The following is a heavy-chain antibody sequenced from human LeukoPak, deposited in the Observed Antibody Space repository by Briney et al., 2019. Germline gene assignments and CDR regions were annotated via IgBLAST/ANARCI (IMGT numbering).Heavy chain of an antibody. V-gene: IGHV4-59*11. D-gene: IGHD6-13*01. CDR2: IYYSGST. CDR1: GGSISNHY. CDR3: ARDQDIAAAGFDY. J-gene: IGHJ4*02. Sequence: SETLSLTCTVSGGSISNHYWSWLRQPPGKGLEWIGYIYYSGSTNYNPSLKSRVTISVDTSKNQFSLKLNSVTAADTAMYYCARDQDIAAAGFDYWGQGTLVTVSS.